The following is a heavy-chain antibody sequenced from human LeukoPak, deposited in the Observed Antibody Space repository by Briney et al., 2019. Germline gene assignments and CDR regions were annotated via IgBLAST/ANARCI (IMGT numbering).Heavy chain of an antibody. CDR3: ARDRDDIVATRGLDY. Sequence: PGRSLRLSCAASGFTFSSYAMHWVRQAPGKGLEWVAVISYDGSNKYYADSVKGRFTISRDNSKNTLYLQMNSLRAEDTAVYYCARDRDDIVATRGLDYWGQGTLVTVSP. V-gene: IGHV3-30*04. J-gene: IGHJ4*02. CDR2: ISYDGSNK. CDR1: GFTFSSYA. D-gene: IGHD5-12*01.